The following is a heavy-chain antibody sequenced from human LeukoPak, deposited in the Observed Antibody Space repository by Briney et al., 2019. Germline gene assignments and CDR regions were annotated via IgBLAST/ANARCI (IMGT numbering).Heavy chain of an antibody. V-gene: IGHV1-24*01. D-gene: IGHD3-22*01. Sequence: GASVKVSCKVSGYTLTELSMHWVRQAPGKGLEWMGGFDPEDGETIYAQKFQGRVTMTEETSTDTAYMELSSLRSEGTAVYYCATIPRHYYDSSGYYYFDYWGQGTLVTVSS. CDR3: ATIPRHYYDSSGYYYFDY. J-gene: IGHJ4*02. CDR2: FDPEDGET. CDR1: GYTLTELS.